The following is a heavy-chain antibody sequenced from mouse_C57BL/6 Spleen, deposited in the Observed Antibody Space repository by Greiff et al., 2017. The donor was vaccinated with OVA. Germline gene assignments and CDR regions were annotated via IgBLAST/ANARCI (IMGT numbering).Heavy chain of an antibody. CDR2: ISPRSGNT. CDR3: ARDLDYYGSSSYYFDY. CDR1: GYTFTSYG. V-gene: IGHV1-81*01. Sequence: QVHVKQSGAELARPGASVKLSCKASGYTFTSYGISWVKQRTGQGLEWIGEISPRSGNTYYNEKFKGKATLTADKSSSTAYMELRSLTSEDSAVYFCARDLDYYGSSSYYFDYWGQGTTLTVSS. J-gene: IGHJ2*01. D-gene: IGHD1-1*01.